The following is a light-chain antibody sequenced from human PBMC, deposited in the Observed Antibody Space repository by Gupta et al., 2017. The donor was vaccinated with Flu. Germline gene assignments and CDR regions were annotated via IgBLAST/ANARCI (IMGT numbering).Light chain of an antibody. J-gene: IGKJ3*01. CDR2: AAS. Sequence: DIQMTQSPSSLSASEGDRVTITCRASQSISNYLNWYQQKPGKAPKLLIYAASSLQSGVPSRFSGSGSGTHFTLTISSLQPEDFATYYCQQSYSTLFTFGPGTKVDIK. CDR3: QQSYSTLFT. V-gene: IGKV1-39*01. CDR1: QSISNY.